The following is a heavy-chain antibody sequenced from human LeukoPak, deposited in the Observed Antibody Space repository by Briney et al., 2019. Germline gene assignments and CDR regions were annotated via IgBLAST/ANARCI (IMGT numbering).Heavy chain of an antibody. CDR2: ISSSGGSGSGGST. D-gene: IGHD6-19*01. Sequence: PGGSLRLSCAASGFTFSNYAMSWVRQAPGKGLEWVSLISSSGGSGSGGSTYYADSVKGRFTISRDNSKNTLYLQMNSLRAEDTAVYYCAGGSGIAVAGWEPNPPVYWGQGTLVTVSS. CDR3: AGGSGIAVAGWEPNPPVY. V-gene: IGHV3-23*01. J-gene: IGHJ4*02. CDR1: GFTFSNYA.